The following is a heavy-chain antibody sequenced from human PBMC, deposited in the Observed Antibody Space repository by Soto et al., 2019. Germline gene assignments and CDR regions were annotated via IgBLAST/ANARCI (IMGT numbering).Heavy chain of an antibody. Sequence: SETLSLTCSVSGGSISSGAYYWYWIRQHPGKGLESIGYIYYSGSTYYNPSLKSRVTISVDTSKNQFSLKLSSVTAADTAVYYCARDSTYYYDSSGPIDYWGQGTLVTVSS. CDR1: GGSISSGAYY. V-gene: IGHV4-31*03. D-gene: IGHD3-22*01. CDR2: IYYSGST. CDR3: ARDSTYYYDSSGPIDY. J-gene: IGHJ4*02.